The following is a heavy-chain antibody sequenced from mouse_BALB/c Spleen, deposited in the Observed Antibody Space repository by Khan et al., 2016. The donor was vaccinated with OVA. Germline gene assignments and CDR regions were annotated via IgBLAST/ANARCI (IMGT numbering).Heavy chain of an antibody. Sequence: QVQLKQSGPELVRPGVSVKISCKGSGYTFTDYSMHWVKQSHAKSLAWIGVISIDSVNTNYNPKFKGKATLTVDKSSSTAYMELARMTSEDSAIYYCAIRDYFDYWGQGTTLTVSS. CDR1: GYTFTDYS. J-gene: IGHJ2*01. CDR3: AIRDYFDY. CDR2: ISIDSVNT. V-gene: IGHV1S137*01.